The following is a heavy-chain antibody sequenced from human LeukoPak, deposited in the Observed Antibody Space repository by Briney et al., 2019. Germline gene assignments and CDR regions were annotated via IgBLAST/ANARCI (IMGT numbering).Heavy chain of an antibody. CDR3: AKVGGSSYGYFYTS. J-gene: IGHJ5*02. Sequence: GGSLRLSCAASGFTFSSYALNWVPQAPRAGLEWVSAISGSSDTIYYADSVRGRFTISRDNSKNTLYLQMTSLRVEDTAVYYCAKVGGSSYGYFYTSWGQGTLVTVSS. V-gene: IGHV3-23*01. CDR1: GFTFSSYA. D-gene: IGHD5-18*01. CDR2: ISGSSDTI.